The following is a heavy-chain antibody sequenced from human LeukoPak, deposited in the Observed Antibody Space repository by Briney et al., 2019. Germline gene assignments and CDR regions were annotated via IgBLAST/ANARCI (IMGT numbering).Heavy chain of an antibody. CDR1: GYTFTSYG. CDR2: ISAYNGNT. CDR3: AREAIDSGWYNFDY. J-gene: IGHJ4*02. D-gene: IGHD6-19*01. Sequence: ASVKVSCKASGYTFTSYGISWVRQAPGQGLEWMGWISAYNGNTNYAQKLQGRVTMTTDASTSTAYMELRSLRSDDTAVYYCAREAIDSGWYNFDYWGQGTLVTVSS. V-gene: IGHV1-18*01.